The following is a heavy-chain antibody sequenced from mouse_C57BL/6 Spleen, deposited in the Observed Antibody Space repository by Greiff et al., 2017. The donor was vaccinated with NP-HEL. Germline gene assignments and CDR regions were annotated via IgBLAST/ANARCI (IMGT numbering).Heavy chain of an antibody. V-gene: IGHV1-80*01. CDR1: GYAFSSYW. J-gene: IGHJ4*01. D-gene: IGHD2-5*01. CDR2: IYPGDGDT. CDR3: ARKYSNEGYYAMDY. Sequence: VQLQQSGAELVKPGASVKMSCKASGYAFSSYWMNWVKQRPGKGLEWIGQIYPGDGDTNYNGKFKGKATLTADKSSSTAYMQLSSLTSEDSAVYFCARKYSNEGYYAMDYWGQGTSVTVSS.